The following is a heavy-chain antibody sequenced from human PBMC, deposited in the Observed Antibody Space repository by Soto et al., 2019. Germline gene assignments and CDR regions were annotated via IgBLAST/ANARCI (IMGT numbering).Heavy chain of an antibody. Sequence: PGGSLRLSCAASGFTFSSYWMSWVRQAPGKGLEWVANIKQDGSEKYYVDSVKGRFTISRDDAKNSLYLQMNSLRAEDTAVYYCARDRWELIYYYRMDVWGQGTTVTVSS. J-gene: IGHJ6*02. CDR1: GFTFSSYW. CDR2: IKQDGSEK. V-gene: IGHV3-7*03. D-gene: IGHD1-26*01. CDR3: ARDRWELIYYYRMDV.